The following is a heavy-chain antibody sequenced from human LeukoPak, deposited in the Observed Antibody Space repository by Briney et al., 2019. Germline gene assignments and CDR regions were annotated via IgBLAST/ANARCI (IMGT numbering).Heavy chain of an antibody. CDR2: IYSGGST. J-gene: IGHJ4*02. CDR3: ARALEGFYYDSSGYFFDY. V-gene: IGHV3-53*01. Sequence: GGSLRLSCAASGFTFSNAWMSWVRQAPGKGLEWVSVIYSGGSTYYADSVKGRFTISRDNSKNTLYLQMNSLRAEDTAVYYCARALEGFYYDSSGYFFDYWGQGTLVTVSS. CDR1: GFTFSNAW. D-gene: IGHD3-22*01.